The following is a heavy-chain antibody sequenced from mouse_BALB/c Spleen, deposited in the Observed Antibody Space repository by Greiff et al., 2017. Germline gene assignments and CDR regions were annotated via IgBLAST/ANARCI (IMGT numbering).Heavy chain of an antibody. CDR3: ASGAARATAY. D-gene: IGHD3-1*01. J-gene: IGHJ3*01. CDR2: IDPENGNT. CDR1: GFNIKDYY. Sequence: QSGAELVRPGALVKLSCKASGFNIKDYYMHWVKQRPEQGLEWIGWIDPENGNTIYDPKFQGKASITADTSSNTAYLQLSSLTSEDTAVYYCASGAARATAYWGQGTLVTVSA. V-gene: IGHV14-1*02.